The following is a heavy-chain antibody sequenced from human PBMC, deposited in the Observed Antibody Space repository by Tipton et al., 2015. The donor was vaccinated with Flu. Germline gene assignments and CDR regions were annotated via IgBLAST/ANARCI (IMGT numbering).Heavy chain of an antibody. CDR1: GFTFSSYA. D-gene: IGHD3-10*01. CDR3: AKVGGSGSYYYYYMDV. V-gene: IGHV3-23*01. CDR2: ISGSGGST. Sequence: GSLRLSCAASGFTFSSYAMSWVRQAPGKGLEWVSAISGSGGSTYYADSVKGRFTISRDNSKNTLYLQMNSLRAEDTAVYYCAKVGGSGSYYYYYMDVWGKGTTVTVSS. J-gene: IGHJ6*03.